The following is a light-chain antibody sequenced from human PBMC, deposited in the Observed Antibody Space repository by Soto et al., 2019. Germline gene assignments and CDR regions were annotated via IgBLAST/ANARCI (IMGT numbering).Light chain of an antibody. CDR1: SSDVGGYNF. CDR3: GSYAGSDAFV. Sequence: QSALTQPRSVSGSPGQSVTISCTGTSSDVGGYNFFSWYQQHPGKAPKLMIYDVSKPPSGVPDRFSGTKSGNTASLTISGLPEEDDADYYCGSYAGSDAFVFGGGTKLTVL. J-gene: IGLJ2*01. CDR2: DVS. V-gene: IGLV2-11*01.